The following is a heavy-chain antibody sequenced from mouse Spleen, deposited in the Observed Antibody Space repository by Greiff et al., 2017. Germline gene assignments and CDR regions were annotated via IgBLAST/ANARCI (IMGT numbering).Heavy chain of an antibody. CDR1: GYTFTSYW. J-gene: IGHJ2*01. CDR2: IVPNSGGT. CDR3: ARWTYYYGGY. Sequence: QVQLQQPGAELVKPGASVKLSCKASGYTFTSYWMHWVKQRPGRGLEWIGRIVPNSGGTKYNEKFKSKATLTVDKPSSTAYMQLSSLTSEDSAVYYCARWTYYYGGYWGQGTTLTVSS. V-gene: IGHV1-72*01.